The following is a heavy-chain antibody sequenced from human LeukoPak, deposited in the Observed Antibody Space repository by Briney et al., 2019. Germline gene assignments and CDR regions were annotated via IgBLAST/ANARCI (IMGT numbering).Heavy chain of an antibody. V-gene: IGHV3-48*02. Sequence: RGSLRLSCAASGFTFSSYSMNWVRQAPGKGLEWVSYSSSSDSTKYYADSVKGRFTISRDYAKNSLYLQMNSLRDEDTAVYYCARVTDTAMDYFYGMDVWGQGTTVIVSS. CDR3: ARVTDTAMDYFYGMDV. D-gene: IGHD5-18*01. J-gene: IGHJ6*02. CDR2: SSSSDSTK. CDR1: GFTFSSYS.